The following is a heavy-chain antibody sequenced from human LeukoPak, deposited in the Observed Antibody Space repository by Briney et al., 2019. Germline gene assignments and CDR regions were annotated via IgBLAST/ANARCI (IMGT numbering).Heavy chain of an antibody. J-gene: IGHJ4*02. V-gene: IGHV3-30*02. CDR1: GFTFSSYG. D-gene: IGHD3-16*01. Sequence: PGGSLRLSCAASGFTFSSYGMHWVRQAPGKGLEWVAFIRYDGSNKYYADSVNGRFTISRDNSKNTLYLQMNSLRAEETAVYYCARGDNTDYWGEGNLVTVSS. CDR2: IRYDGSNK. CDR3: ARGDNTDY.